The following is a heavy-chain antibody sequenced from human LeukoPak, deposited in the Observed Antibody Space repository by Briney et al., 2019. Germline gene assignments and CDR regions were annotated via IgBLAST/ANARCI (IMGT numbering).Heavy chain of an antibody. CDR2: INHSGST. CDR1: GFTFSSYA. Sequence: GSLRLSCAASGFTFSSYAMSWVRQPPGKGLEWIGEINHSGSTNYNPSLKSRVTISVDTSKNQFSLKLSSVTAADTAVYYCARGRSAILTGYYNNWFDPWGQGTLVTVSS. D-gene: IGHD3-9*01. J-gene: IGHJ5*02. V-gene: IGHV4-34*01. CDR3: ARGRSAILTGYYNNWFDP.